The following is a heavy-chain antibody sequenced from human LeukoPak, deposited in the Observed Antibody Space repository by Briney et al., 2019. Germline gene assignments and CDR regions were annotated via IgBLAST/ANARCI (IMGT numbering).Heavy chain of an antibody. J-gene: IGHJ4*02. D-gene: IGHD3-9*01. CDR1: GFTFSNAW. CDR3: TTRLRYFDWTIYDFDY. V-gene: IGHV3-15*01. Sequence: GGSLRLSCAASGFTFSNAWMSWVRQAPGKGLEWVGRIKSKTEGGTTDYAAPVKGRFTISRDDSKNTLYLQMNSLKTEDTAVYYCTTRLRYFDWTIYDFDYWGQGTLVTVSS. CDR2: IKSKTEGGTT.